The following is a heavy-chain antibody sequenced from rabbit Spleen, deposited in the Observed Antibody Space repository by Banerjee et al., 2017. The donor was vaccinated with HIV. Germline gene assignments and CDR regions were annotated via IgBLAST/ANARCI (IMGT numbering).Heavy chain of an antibody. J-gene: IGHJ6*01. CDR1: GFTLSSSYY. V-gene: IGHV1S45*01. CDR2: IYTGNNKN. Sequence: QEQLVESGGGLVKPEGSLTLTCTASGFTLSSSYYMCWVRQAPGKGLEWIGCIYTGNNKNYYASWAKGRFTISKTSSTMVTLQMTSLTAADTATYFCARDAGSSFSSYGMDLWGPGTLVTVS. CDR3: ARDAGSSFSSYGMDL. D-gene: IGHD8-1*01.